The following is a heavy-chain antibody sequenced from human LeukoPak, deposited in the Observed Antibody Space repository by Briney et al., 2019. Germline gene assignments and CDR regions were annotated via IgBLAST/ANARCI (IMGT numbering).Heavy chain of an antibody. CDR3: ARGRSGNSVGPGGCFDL. Sequence: ASVKVSCKTSGDTFSGSYIHWLRQAPGQGLEWTGWINPNTGGTTYAQRFHGRVTMTRDSSISTAYMELSTLRSDDTAVYSCARGRSGNSVGPGGCFDLWGQGTLVTVSS. CDR1: GDTFSGSY. D-gene: IGHD5/OR15-5a*01. J-gene: IGHJ4*02. V-gene: IGHV1-2*02. CDR2: INPNTGGT.